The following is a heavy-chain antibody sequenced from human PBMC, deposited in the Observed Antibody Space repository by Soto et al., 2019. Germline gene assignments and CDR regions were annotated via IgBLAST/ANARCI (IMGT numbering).Heavy chain of an antibody. J-gene: IGHJ3*01. D-gene: IGHD4-17*01. CDR2: ISYDGSNK. Sequence: QVQLVESGGGVVQPGRSLRLSCAASGFTFSSYAMHWVRRAPGKGLEWVAVISYDGSNKYYADSVKGRFTISRDNSKNTLYLQMNSLRAEDTAVYYCARGPYDYGDLRADAFDLWGQGTMVTVSS. CDR3: ARGPYDYGDLRADAFDL. CDR1: GFTFSSYA. V-gene: IGHV3-30-3*01.